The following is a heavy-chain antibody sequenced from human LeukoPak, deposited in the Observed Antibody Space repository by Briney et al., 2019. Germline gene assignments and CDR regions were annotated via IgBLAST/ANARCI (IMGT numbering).Heavy chain of an antibody. D-gene: IGHD2-2*01. CDR2: MNPNSGNT. Sequence: GASVKVSSKASGYTFTSYDINWVRQATGQGLEWMGWMNPNSGNTGYAQKFQGRVTMTTNTPISTAYMELSSLRSEDTAIYYCARGYSINCSSTSCNHYLNWFDPWGQGTLVTVSS. J-gene: IGHJ5*02. V-gene: IGHV1-8*01. CDR1: GYTFTSYD. CDR3: ARGYSINCSSTSCNHYLNWFDP.